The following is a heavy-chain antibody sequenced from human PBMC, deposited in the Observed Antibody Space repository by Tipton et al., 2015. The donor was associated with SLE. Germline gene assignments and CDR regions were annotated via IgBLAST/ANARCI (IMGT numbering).Heavy chain of an antibody. CDR3: VRGVPCQCYYYLDV. CDR2: INHSGST. CDR1: GRSFSGYY. V-gene: IGHV4-34*01. Sequence: TLSLTCAVYGRSFSGYYWSWIRQPPGKGLEWIGEINHSGSTNYNPSLKSRVTISVDTSKRQFSLQLSSVTAADTAVYYCVRGVPCQCYYYLDVWGKGTTVTVSS. J-gene: IGHJ6*03. D-gene: IGHD2-2*01.